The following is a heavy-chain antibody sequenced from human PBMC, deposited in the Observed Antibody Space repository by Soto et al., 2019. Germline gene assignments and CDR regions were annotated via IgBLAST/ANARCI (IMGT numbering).Heavy chain of an antibody. CDR2: ISSSSSYI. CDR3: ARDSDSTYYYGSGSPPYDAFDI. V-gene: IGHV3-21*01. J-gene: IGHJ3*02. CDR1: GFTFSSYS. D-gene: IGHD3-10*01. Sequence: PGGSLRLSCAASGFTFSSYSMNWVRQAPGKGLEWVSSISSSSSYIYYADSVKGRFTISRDNAKNSLYLQMNSLRAEDTAVYYYARDSDSTYYYGSGSPPYDAFDIWGQGTMVTVSS.